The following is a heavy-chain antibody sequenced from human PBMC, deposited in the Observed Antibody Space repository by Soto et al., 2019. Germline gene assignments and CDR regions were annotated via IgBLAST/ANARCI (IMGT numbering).Heavy chain of an antibody. CDR1: GGSISRGNYY. Sequence: PSVTLSLTCTVSGGSISRGNYYWGWIRQPPRKGLEWIWFRSYSGSNYYSASLKSRFSISVDTSKNQFSLKLSSVTAADTAVYYCARRYGTVFDFWGQRTLVTFSS. D-gene: IGHD6-13*01. CDR2: RSYSGSN. V-gene: IGHV4-30-4*02. J-gene: IGHJ4*02. CDR3: ARRYGTVFDF.